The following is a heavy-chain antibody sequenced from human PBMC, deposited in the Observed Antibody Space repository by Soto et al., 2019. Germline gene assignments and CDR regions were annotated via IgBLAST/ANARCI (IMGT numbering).Heavy chain of an antibody. CDR3: VKDRDSNSWPSRDV. D-gene: IGHD3-22*01. CDR1: GYTFTMNG. V-gene: IGHV1-18*01. Sequence: ASVKVSCKNSGYTFTMNGISGVVQSPGQGLEWMGWISPKSGSIKYAQKFQGRVIMTTDTSTSTAYMELRSLRSDDTAVYYCVKDRDSNSWPSRDVWGPGTTVTVSS. CDR2: ISPKSGSI. J-gene: IGHJ6*02.